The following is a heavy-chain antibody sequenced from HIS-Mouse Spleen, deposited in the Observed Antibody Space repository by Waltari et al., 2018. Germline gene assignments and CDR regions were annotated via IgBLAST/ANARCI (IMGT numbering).Heavy chain of an antibody. D-gene: IGHD6-13*01. V-gene: IGHV4-39*07. J-gene: IGHJ2*01. CDR3: AREIPYSSSWYDWYFDL. CDR2: IYYSGST. Sequence: QLQLQESGPGLVKPSETLSLTCTVPGGSISRSSYYWGGIRQPPGKGLECIGSIYYSGSTYYNPSLKSRVTISVDTSKNQFSLKLSSVTAADTAVYYCAREIPYSSSWYDWYFDLWGRGTLVTVSS. CDR1: GGSISRSSYY.